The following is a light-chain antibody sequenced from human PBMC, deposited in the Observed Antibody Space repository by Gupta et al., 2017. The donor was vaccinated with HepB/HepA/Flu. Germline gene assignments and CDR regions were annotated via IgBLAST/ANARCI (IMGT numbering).Light chain of an antibody. J-gene: IGLJ2*01. V-gene: IGLV1-44*01. CDR2: SNN. CDR1: DSNIGTNT. CDR3: AAWDDSLDGYLV. Sequence: QSVLAQPPSASGTPWQRVTISCSGSDSNIGTNTVNWYQLLPGTAPRLLIHSNNQRPSGVPDRFSGSKSGTSASLAISGLQSDDEADYYCAAWDDSLDGYLVFGGGTKLTVL.